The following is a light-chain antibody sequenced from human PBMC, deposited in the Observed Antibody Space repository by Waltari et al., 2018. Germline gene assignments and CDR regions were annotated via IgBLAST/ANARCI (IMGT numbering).Light chain of an antibody. CDR1: PSEIVGYRH. CDR3: TSYSDNSASPYV. CDR2: DVN. Sequence: SALTQPASVFGSPGQPNTMSDTGTPSEIVGYRHITWYQQHPGKAPIVVIYDVNKRPSGVPNRFSASKSGNTASLTISGLQPEDEAEYYCTSYSDNSASPYVFGTGTKVTV. J-gene: IGLJ1*01. V-gene: IGLV2-14*03.